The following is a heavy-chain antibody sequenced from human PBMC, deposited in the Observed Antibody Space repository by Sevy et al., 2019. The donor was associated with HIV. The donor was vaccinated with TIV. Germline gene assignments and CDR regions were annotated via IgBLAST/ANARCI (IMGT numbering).Heavy chain of an antibody. CDR3: AREDIVLGEGNYYGMDV. V-gene: IGHV3-53*01. CDR2: IYGGGST. D-gene: IGHD2-15*01. J-gene: IGHJ6*02. Sequence: GGSLRLSCAASEFTVSSNYMSWVRQAPGKGLEWVSVIYGGGSTYYGDSVKGGFPISRDNSQNTVYLQMNSLRAEDTAVYYCAREDIVLGEGNYYGMDVWGQGTTVTVSS. CDR1: EFTVSSNY.